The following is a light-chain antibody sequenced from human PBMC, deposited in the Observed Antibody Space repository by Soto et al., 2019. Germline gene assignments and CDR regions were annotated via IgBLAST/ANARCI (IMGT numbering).Light chain of an antibody. J-gene: IGLJ2*01. V-gene: IGLV2-14*01. CDR3: TSFTTSTLVV. CDR1: SSDVGFYNY. Sequence: QSALTQPASVSGSPGQSITISCTGTSSDVGFYNYVSWYQQHPGKAPKLMIYEVTNRPSGVSNRFSASKSGNTASPTISGLQAEDEAHYYCTSFTTSTLVVFGGGTKLTVL. CDR2: EVT.